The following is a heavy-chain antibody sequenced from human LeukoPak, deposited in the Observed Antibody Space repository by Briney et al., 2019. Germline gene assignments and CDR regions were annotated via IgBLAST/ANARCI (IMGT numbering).Heavy chain of an antibody. V-gene: IGHV4-39*01. CDR3: ARHSTGAASPFDY. D-gene: IGHD1-26*01. CDR2: IYYSGST. Sequence: PSETLSLTYTVSGGSISSSSYYWGWIRQPPGKGLEWIGSIYYSGSTYYNPSLKSRVTISVDTSKNQFSLKLSSVTAADTAVYYCARHSTGAASPFDYWGQGTLVTVSS. CDR1: GGSISSSSYY. J-gene: IGHJ4*02.